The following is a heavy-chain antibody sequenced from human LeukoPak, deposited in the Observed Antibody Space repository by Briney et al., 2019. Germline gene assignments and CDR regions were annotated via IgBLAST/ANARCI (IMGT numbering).Heavy chain of an antibody. CDR1: GFTVTDNY. CDR2: ISSSSSYI. CDR3: AGEAEEAFDI. J-gene: IGHJ3*02. Sequence: PGGSLRLSFAASGFTVTDNYMSWVRQAPGKGLEWVSSISSSSSYIYYADSVKGRFTISRDNAKNSLYLQMNSLRAEDTAVYYCAGEAEEAFDIWGQGTMVTVSS. D-gene: IGHD1-14*01. V-gene: IGHV3-21*01.